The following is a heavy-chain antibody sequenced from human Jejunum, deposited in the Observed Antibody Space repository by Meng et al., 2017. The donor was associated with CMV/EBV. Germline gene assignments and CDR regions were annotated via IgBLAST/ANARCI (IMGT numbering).Heavy chain of an antibody. V-gene: IGHV4-30-4*08. D-gene: IGHD3-3*01. CDR2: IHDTGST. Sequence: EHLPESAPEYVKPSHTSSLTRPVSGGSLGSGDYYWSWLRQPPGKGLEWIGYIHDTGSTYYNPSLKSRVDISLGTSRNHFSLTLSSVTAEDTAVYFCARGSIFVSFDSWGQGTLVTVAS. CDR3: ARGSIFVSFDS. CDR1: GGSLGSGDYY. J-gene: IGHJ4*02.